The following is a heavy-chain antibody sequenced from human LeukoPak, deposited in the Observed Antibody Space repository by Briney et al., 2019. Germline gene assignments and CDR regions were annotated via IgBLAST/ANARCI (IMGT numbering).Heavy chain of an antibody. CDR2: IRQDGSDI. Sequence: GGSLRLSCAASGFTFNSHWMTWVRQAPGKGLEWVANIRQDGSDIYHVDSVKGRFTISRDHAKNFLYLEMNSLRGEDRAVYYCARYGSRFFDYGGQGNLVTVSS. CDR1: GFTFNSHW. CDR3: ARYGSRFFDY. D-gene: IGHD2-15*01. J-gene: IGHJ4*02. V-gene: IGHV3-7*01.